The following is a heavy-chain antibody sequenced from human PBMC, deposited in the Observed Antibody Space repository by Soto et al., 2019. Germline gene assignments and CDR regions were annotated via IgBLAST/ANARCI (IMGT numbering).Heavy chain of an antibody. V-gene: IGHV4-38-2*02. D-gene: IGHD1-26*01. CDR3: ARDMHAGFTHYFDP. J-gene: IGHJ5*02. Sequence: SETLSLTCTVSGDSISRGYHWAWIRQPPGKGLEWVASIYHSGTTYYNPSLTSRVTISVDTSKNQFYLKLNFVTAADSAVYYCARDMHAGFTHYFDPWGQGTLVTVSS. CDR2: IYHSGTT. CDR1: GDSISRGYH.